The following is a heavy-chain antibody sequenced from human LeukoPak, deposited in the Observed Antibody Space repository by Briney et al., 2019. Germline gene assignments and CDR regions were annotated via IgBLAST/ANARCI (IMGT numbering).Heavy chain of an antibody. D-gene: IGHD2-15*01. V-gene: IGHV3-23*01. J-gene: IGHJ5*02. CDR3: AKLGYCSGGSCYRWLDP. CDR1: GFTFSSYA. CDR2: IGGRDGGT. Sequence: PGGSLRLSCAASGFTFSSYAMSWLRHAPGKGLEWVSTIGGRDGGTYYADSVKGRFTVSRDNSKDTLYLQVNSLRAEDTAVYYCAKLGYCSGGSCYRWLDPWGQGTLVTVSS.